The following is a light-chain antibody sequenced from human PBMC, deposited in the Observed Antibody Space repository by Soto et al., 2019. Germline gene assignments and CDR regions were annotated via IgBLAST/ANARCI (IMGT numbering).Light chain of an antibody. CDR3: HQYDDGPYT. Sequence: EIVSTQSPGTLSLSPGERATLSCRASQSVSNNYLAWYQQNPGQAPRLLIYGASNRATGIPDRFSGSGSGTDFTLTISSLQSEDFAVYYCHQYDDGPYTFGQGTKVDIK. V-gene: IGKV3-20*01. CDR2: GAS. J-gene: IGKJ2*01. CDR1: QSVSNNY.